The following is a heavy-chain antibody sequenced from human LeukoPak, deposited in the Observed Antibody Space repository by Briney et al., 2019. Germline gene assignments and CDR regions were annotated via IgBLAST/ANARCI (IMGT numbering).Heavy chain of an antibody. J-gene: IGHJ5*02. Sequence: ASVKVSCKVSGYTLTELSMHWVRQAPGKGLEWMGGFDPEDGETIYAQKFQGRVTMTEDTSTDTAYMELSSLRSEDTAVYYCATGPYSSSWYWFDPWGQGTLVTVFS. CDR2: FDPEDGET. D-gene: IGHD6-13*01. CDR3: ATGPYSSSWYWFDP. CDR1: GYTLTELS. V-gene: IGHV1-24*01.